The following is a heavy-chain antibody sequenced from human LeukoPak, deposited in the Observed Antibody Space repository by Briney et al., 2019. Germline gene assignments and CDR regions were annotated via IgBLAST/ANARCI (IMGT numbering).Heavy chain of an antibody. V-gene: IGHV3-7*01. CDR1: GFSVSGYW. CDR2: IKQDGSEK. J-gene: IGHJ4*02. D-gene: IGHD6-13*01. Sequence: GGSLRLSCAVSGFSVSGYWMTWVRQAPGKALEWVANIKQDGSEKNYVDSVKGRFTISRDNAESSLFLQMNSLRVEDTAVYYCAREWQGGIAAAGTRIEGDYWGQGTLVAVSS. CDR3: AREWQGGIAAAGTRIEGDY.